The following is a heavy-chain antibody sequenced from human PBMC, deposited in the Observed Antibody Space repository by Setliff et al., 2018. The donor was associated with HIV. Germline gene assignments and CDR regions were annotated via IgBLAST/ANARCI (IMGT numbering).Heavy chain of an antibody. Sequence: ASVKVSCKASGYTFTDYHIHWVRQAPGQGLEWMGRMHPKSGGANLVQKFEDRVTMTRDTSINTAYMELRSLRSDDTAVYYCAREIGDYYDSSGYYPPTDYYYGMDVWGQGTTVTV. CDR2: MHPKSGGA. CDR3: AREIGDYYDSSGYYPPTDYYYGMDV. J-gene: IGHJ6*02. CDR1: GYTFTDYH. D-gene: IGHD3-22*01. V-gene: IGHV1-2*06.